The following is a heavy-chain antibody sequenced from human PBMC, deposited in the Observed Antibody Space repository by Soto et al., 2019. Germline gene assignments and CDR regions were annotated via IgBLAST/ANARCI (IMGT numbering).Heavy chain of an antibody. J-gene: IGHJ2*01. CDR3: SCYYCYGAPRDLHPLPTRRSSDL. Sequence: PSETLSLTCTVSGGSISSSNYHWGWIRQPPGKGLEWIGSMYYSGSAYYNPSLKSRVTISVDTSKNQFSLKLTSVTAADTAVYHCSCYYCYGAPRDLHPLPTRRSSDL. V-gene: IGHV4-39*01. D-gene: IGHD3-10*01. CDR1: GGSISSSNYH. CDR2: MYYSGSA.